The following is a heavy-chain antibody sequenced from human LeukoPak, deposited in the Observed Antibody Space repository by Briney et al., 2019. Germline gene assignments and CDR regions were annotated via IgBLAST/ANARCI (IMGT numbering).Heavy chain of an antibody. CDR1: GFTFNSYA. CDR2: ISTSGGST. Sequence: GGSLRLSCAASGFTFNSYAMSWVRQAPGKGLEWVSGISTSGGSTYYADSVKGRFTISRDKSKNTLYLQMNSLRAEDTAIYYCAKLKNVAVAGTRGYFDYWGQGTLVTVSS. V-gene: IGHV3-23*01. CDR3: AKLKNVAVAGTRGYFDY. J-gene: IGHJ4*02. D-gene: IGHD6-19*01.